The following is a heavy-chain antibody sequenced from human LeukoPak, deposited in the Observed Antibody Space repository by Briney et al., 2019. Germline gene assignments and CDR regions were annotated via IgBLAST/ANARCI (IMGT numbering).Heavy chain of an antibody. J-gene: IGHJ4*02. CDR1: GYTFTSFD. D-gene: IGHD1-1*01. CDR3: ARDTTGTTVDFDY. V-gene: IGHV1-18*01. Sequence: ASVKVSCKASGYTFTSFDINWVRQATGQGLEWMGWISAYNGNTNYAQKLQGRVTMTTDTSTSTAYMELRSLRSDDTAVYYCARDTTGTTVDFDYWGQGTLVTVSS. CDR2: ISAYNGNT.